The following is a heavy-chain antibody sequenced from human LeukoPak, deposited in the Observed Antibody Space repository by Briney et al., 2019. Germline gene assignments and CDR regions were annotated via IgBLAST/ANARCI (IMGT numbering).Heavy chain of an antibody. CDR3: AKAWDYYDSSGSTDY. CDR2: IRYDGSNK. V-gene: IGHV3-30*02. J-gene: IGHJ4*02. Sequence: GGSLRLSCAASGFTFSSYGMHWVRQAPGKGLEWVAFIRYDGSNKYYADSVKGRFTISRDNSKNTLYLQMNSLRAEGTAVYYCAKAWDYYDSSGSTDYWGQGTLVTVSS. CDR1: GFTFSSYG. D-gene: IGHD3-22*01.